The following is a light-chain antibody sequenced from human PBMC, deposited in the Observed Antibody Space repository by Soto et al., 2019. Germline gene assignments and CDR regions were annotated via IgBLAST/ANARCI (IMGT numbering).Light chain of an antibody. CDR1: QSVSSSY. CDR2: GAS. CDR3: QHYGSSPCT. Sequence: EIVLTQSPGTLSLSPGERATLSCRASQSVSSSYLAWYQQKPGQAPRLLIYGASSRATGIPDRFSGSGSGTDFTLTISSLEPEDFAEYYCQHYGSSPCTFGQGTKAEIK. J-gene: IGKJ1*01. V-gene: IGKV3-20*01.